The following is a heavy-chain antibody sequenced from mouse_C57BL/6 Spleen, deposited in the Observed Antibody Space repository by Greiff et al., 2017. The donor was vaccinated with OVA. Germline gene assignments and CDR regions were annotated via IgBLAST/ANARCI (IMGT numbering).Heavy chain of an antibody. CDR1: GYTFTSYW. V-gene: IGHV1-52*01. J-gene: IGHJ2*01. CDR2: IDPSDSET. D-gene: IGHD3-1*01. Sequence: QVQLQQSGAELVRPGSSVKLSCKASGYTFTSYWMHWVKQRPIQGLEWIGNIDPSDSETHYNQKFKDKATLTVDKSSSTAYMQLSSLTSEDSAVYYCARSPLLTPGYAMDYWGQGTTLTVSS. CDR3: ARSPLLTPGYAMDY.